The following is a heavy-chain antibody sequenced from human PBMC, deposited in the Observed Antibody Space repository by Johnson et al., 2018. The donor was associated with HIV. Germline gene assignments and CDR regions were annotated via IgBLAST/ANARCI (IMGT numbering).Heavy chain of an antibody. CDR1: GFTFSTFY. V-gene: IGHV3-7*01. J-gene: IGHJ3*02. D-gene: IGHD6-19*01. CDR3: AKNKYSSGWYDAFDI. CDR2: IKQDGSEK. Sequence: VYLVESGGGLVQPGGSLRLSCSASGFTFSTFYMSWVRQAPGKGLEWVANIKQDGSEKYYVDSVKGRFAISRDNAKNSLYLQLTSLRAEDTAVYYCAKNKYSSGWYDAFDIWGQGTVVTVSS.